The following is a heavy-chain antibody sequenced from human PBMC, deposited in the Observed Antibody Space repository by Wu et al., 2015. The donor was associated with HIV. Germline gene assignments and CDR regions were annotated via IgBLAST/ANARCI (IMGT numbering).Heavy chain of an antibody. J-gene: IGHJ5*02. V-gene: IGHV1-69*12. CDR2: IIPLFGTA. Sequence: QVQLVQSGAEVTKPGSSVKVSCKASGGTFNNYAFSWVRQAPGQGLEWMGGIIPLFGTASYAQNFQGRVTITADESTGTAYMELSSLRSEDTAVYYCARRGRYCSSTSCSNWFDPWGQGTLVTVSS. CDR3: ARRGRYCSSTSCSNWFDP. CDR1: GGTFNNYA. D-gene: IGHD2-2*01.